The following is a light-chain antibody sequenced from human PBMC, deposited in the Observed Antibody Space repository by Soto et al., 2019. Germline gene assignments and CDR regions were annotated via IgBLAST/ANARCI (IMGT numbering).Light chain of an antibody. CDR1: QSVSSN. CDR3: QQRRSWPPT. J-gene: IGKJ4*01. CDR2: DAS. V-gene: IGKV3-11*01. Sequence: EIVLTQSPATLSVSPGERATLSCRASQSVSSNLAWYQQKPGQAPRLLIYDASNRATCIPATFSASGSGTDFTLTINNLEPEDFAVYYCQQRRSWPPTFGGGTKVDIK.